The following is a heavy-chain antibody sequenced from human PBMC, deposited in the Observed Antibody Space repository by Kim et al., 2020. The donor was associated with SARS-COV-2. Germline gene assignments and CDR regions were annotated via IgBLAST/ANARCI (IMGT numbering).Heavy chain of an antibody. CDR2: ILFDGSIE. J-gene: IGHJ3*01. D-gene: IGHD2-8*02. Sequence: GGSLRLSCAASGFTLDGFAMHWVRQAPGKGLEWVALILFDGSIESYRPSVKGRFTISRDTSKNVLYLQMNSLTVEDTAMYFCARVPGHHSTASELKTLSCDLWGRETVDSVSS. CDR1: GFTLDGFA. CDR3: ARVPGHHSTASELKTLSCDL. V-gene: IGHV3-30-3*01.